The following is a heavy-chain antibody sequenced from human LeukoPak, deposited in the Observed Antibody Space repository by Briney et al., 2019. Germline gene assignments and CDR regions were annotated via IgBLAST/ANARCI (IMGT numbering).Heavy chain of an antibody. J-gene: IGHJ6*03. CDR3: VGVWLSPLDYYYMDV. V-gene: IGHV4-61*02. CDR1: GGSISSGSYY. D-gene: IGHD3-22*01. CDR2: IYTSGST. Sequence: PSETLSLTCTVSGGSISSGSYYWSWIRQPAGKGLEWIGRIYTSGSTNYNPSLKSRVTISVDTSKNQFSLKLSSVTAADTAVYYCVGVWLSPLDYYYMDVWGKGTTVTVSS.